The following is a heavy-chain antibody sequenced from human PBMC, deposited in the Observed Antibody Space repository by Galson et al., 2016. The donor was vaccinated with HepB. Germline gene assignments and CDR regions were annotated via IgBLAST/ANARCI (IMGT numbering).Heavy chain of an antibody. V-gene: IGHV1-18*01. Sequence: SVKVSCKASGDTFISNDIYISWVRQAPGQGLEWMGRINTCNGDTTYRQSLPGRVTLTTDRITSTAYRELRGLISDATAVYYGARAAYCSGVSCYSEGLDVWGQGTPVTVSS. CDR1: GDTFISND. CDR3: ARAAYCSGVSCYSEGLDV. J-gene: IGHJ6*02. D-gene: IGHD2-15*01. CDR2: INTCNGDT.